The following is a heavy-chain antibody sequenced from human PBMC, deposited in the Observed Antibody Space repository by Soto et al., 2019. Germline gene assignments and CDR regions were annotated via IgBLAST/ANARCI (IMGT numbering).Heavy chain of an antibody. D-gene: IGHD2-2*01. CDR1: GYTFTSYD. CDR2: MNPNSGNT. V-gene: IGHV1-8*01. Sequence: ASVKVSCKASGYTFTSYDINWGRQATGQGLEWMGWMNPNSGNTGYAQKFQGRVTMTRNTSISTAYMELSSLRSEDTAVYYCARGNIVVVPAAKENDAFDIWGQGTMVTVSS. CDR3: ARGNIVVVPAAKENDAFDI. J-gene: IGHJ3*02.